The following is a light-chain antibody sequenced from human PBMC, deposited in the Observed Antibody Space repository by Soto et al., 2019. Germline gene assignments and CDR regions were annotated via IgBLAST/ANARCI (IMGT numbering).Light chain of an antibody. V-gene: IGKV1-39*01. CDR2: TAS. CDR3: QHSFNTPPYT. J-gene: IGKJ2*01. CDR1: QGIATY. Sequence: DIQMTQSPSSLSAVVGDRVSITCRSIQGIATYLNWYQQKPGKAPRPLIYTASTLESGVPSRFSGNGSVTDFTLTISSVQPEGFATYYCQHSFNTPPYTFGRGTKLEI.